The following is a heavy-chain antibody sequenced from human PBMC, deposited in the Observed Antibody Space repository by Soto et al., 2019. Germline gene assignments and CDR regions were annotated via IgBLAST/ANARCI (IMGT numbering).Heavy chain of an antibody. V-gene: IGHV3-21*01. J-gene: IGHJ4*02. Sequence: PGGSLRLSCAASGFTFSSYSMNWVRQAPGKGLEWVSSISGSGSYIYYADSVKGRFTISRDNAKNSLYLQMNSLRAEDTAVYYCAKDYYGACVFDHWGQGTLVTVSS. CDR2: ISGSGSYI. CDR1: GFTFSSYS. CDR3: AKDYYGACVFDH. D-gene: IGHD4-17*01.